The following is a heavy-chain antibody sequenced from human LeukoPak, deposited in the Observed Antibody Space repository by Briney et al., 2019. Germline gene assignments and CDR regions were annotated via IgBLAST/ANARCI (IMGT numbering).Heavy chain of an antibody. CDR1: GGKFSSYA. J-gene: IGHJ6*03. CDR2: IIPFFGTP. V-gene: IGHV1-69*13. D-gene: IGHD3-22*01. CDR3: AREEVVANYYYYYMDV. Sequence: SVKVSCKVSGGKFSSYAISWVRQAPGQGLEWVGGIIPFFGTPYYAQKFQDRVTITADESASTAYMELSSLRSEDTAVYYCAREEVVANYYYYYMDVWGKGTTVTVSS.